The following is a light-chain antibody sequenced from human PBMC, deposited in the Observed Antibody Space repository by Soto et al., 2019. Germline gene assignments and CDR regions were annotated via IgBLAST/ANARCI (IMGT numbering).Light chain of an antibody. Sequence: QSGRTQPGSVSGTPGQSITNYCTGTSSDVGGYNYVSWYQHHPGKAPKLIIYDVSNRPSGVSIRFSGSKSDNTASLTISGLQPEDEADYHCSSYTTSNTRQIVFGTGTKVTVL. J-gene: IGLJ1*01. V-gene: IGLV2-14*03. CDR2: DVS. CDR1: SSDVGGYNY. CDR3: SSYTTSNTRQIV.